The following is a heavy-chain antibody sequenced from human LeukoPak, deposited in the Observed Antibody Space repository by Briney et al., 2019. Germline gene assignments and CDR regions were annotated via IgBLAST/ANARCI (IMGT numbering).Heavy chain of an antibody. CDR2: IYSGGNT. CDR1: GFTARSNY. J-gene: IGHJ3*02. V-gene: IGHV3-66*01. Sequence: GGSLRLSCVVSGFTARSNYMSWVRQAPGKGLEWVSAIYSGGNTYYADSVKGRFTISRDSSKNTHYLQMNSLRADDRAVYYCVRDRWYSSGWYNYAFDIWGQGTMVTVSS. D-gene: IGHD6-19*01. CDR3: VRDRWYSSGWYNYAFDI.